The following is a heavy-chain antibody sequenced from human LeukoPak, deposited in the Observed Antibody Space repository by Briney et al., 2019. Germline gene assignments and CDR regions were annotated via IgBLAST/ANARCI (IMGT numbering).Heavy chain of an antibody. CDR1: GGSFSGYY. V-gene: IGHV4-34*01. CDR3: ARANDYGDYYFDY. J-gene: IGHJ4*02. CDR2: INHSGST. Sequence: SETLSLTCAVYGGSFSGYYWSWIRQPPGKGLEWIGEINHSGSTNYNPSLKSRVTISVDTSKNQFSLKLSPVTAADTAVYYCARANDYGDYYFDYWGQGTLVTVSS. D-gene: IGHD4-17*01.